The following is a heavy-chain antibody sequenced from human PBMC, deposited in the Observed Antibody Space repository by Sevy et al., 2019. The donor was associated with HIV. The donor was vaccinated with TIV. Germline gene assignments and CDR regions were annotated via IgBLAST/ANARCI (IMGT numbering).Heavy chain of an antibody. V-gene: IGHV3-30-3*01. Sequence: GESLKISCAASGFTFSSYAMHWVRQAPGKGLEWVAVISYDGSNKYYADSVKGRFTISRDNSKNTLYLQMNSMRAEDTAVYYCARETYDFWSGYPRTGAFDIWGQGTMVTVSS. D-gene: IGHD3-3*01. CDR2: ISYDGSNK. J-gene: IGHJ3*02. CDR3: ARETYDFWSGYPRTGAFDI. CDR1: GFTFSSYA.